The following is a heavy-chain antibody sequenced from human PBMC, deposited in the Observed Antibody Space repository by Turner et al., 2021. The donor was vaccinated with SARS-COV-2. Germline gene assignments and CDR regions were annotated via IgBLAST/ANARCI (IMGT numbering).Heavy chain of an antibody. CDR1: GGSISSSSYY. J-gene: IGHJ5*02. CDR3: ARHWEVAAAAYLAWFDP. D-gene: IGHD6-13*01. V-gene: IGHV4-39*01. Sequence: QLQLQESGPGLVKPSETLSLTCTVSGGSISSSSYYWGWIRQPPGKGLEWIGSIYYSGSTYYNPSLKSRVTISVDTSKNHFSLKLSYVTAADTALYYCARHWEVAAAAYLAWFDPWGQGTLVTVSS. CDR2: IYYSGST.